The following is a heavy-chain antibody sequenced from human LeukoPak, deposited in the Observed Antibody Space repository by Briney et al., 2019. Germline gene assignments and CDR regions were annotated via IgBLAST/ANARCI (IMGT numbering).Heavy chain of an antibody. J-gene: IGHJ4*02. CDR3: ARHGIGGVTMIVVVTYYFDY. CDR1: GGSISSYY. Sequence: PSETLSLTCIVSGGSISSYYWSWIRQPPGRGLEWIGEINHSGSTNYNPSLKSRVTISVDTSKNQFSLKLSSVTAADTAVYYCARHGIGGVTMIVVVTYYFDYWGQGTLVTVSS. CDR2: INHSGST. D-gene: IGHD3-22*01. V-gene: IGHV4-34*01.